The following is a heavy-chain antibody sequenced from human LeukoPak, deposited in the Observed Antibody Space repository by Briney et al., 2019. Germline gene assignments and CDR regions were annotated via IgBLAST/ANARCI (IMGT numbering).Heavy chain of an antibody. Sequence: ASVKVSCKASGGTFSSYAISWVRQAPGQGLEWMGRIIPILGIANYAQKFQGRVTITADKSTSTAYMELSSLRSEDTAAYYCASNYGDYVGLSDYWGQGTLVTVSS. CDR1: GGTFSSYA. CDR3: ASNYGDYVGLSDY. CDR2: IIPILGIA. D-gene: IGHD4-17*01. J-gene: IGHJ4*02. V-gene: IGHV1-69*04.